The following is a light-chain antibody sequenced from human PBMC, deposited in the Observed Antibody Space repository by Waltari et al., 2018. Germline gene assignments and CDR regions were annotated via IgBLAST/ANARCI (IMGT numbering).Light chain of an antibody. CDR2: KAS. Sequence: DIQMTQSPSTLSASVGDRVIFSCRASQSISKWLAWYQQKPGKAPKRLIYKASTLESGVPSRFSDSGSGTEFTLTISSLQPEDFATYYCQQYNSYSLLSFGGGTKVEIK. CDR1: QSISKW. J-gene: IGKJ4*01. V-gene: IGKV1-5*03. CDR3: QQYNSYSLLS.